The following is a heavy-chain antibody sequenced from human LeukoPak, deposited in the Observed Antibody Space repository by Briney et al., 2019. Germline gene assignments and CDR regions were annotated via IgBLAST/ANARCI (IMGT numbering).Heavy chain of an antibody. CDR1: GFTFSNAW. D-gene: IGHD3-22*01. CDR2: IKSKTDGGTT. J-gene: IGHJ4*02. Sequence: GGSLRLSCAASGFTFSNAWMSWVRRAPGKGLEWVGRIKSKTDGGTTDYAAPVKGRFTISRDDSKNTLYLQMNSLKTEDTAVYYCTTEKDYYDSSGYFDYWGQGTLVTVSS. V-gene: IGHV3-15*01. CDR3: TTEKDYYDSSGYFDY.